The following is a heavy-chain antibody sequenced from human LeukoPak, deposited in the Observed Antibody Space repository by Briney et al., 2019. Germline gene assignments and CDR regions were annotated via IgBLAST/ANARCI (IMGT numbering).Heavy chain of an antibody. V-gene: IGHV3-48*01. J-gene: IGHJ4*02. CDR3: AKDGCSGGSCFYYFDY. CDR1: EFTFSSYS. Sequence: PGGSLRLSCAASEFTFSSYSMNWVRQAPGKGLEWVSYITNSGNSKSYADSVKGRFTISRDNTKNTLYLQMNSLRAEDTAVYYCAKDGCSGGSCFYYFDYWGQGTLVTVSS. D-gene: IGHD2-15*01. CDR2: ITNSGNSK.